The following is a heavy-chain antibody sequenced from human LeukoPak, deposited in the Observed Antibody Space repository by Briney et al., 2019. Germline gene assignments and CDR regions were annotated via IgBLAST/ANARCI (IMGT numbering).Heavy chain of an antibody. CDR3: ARDQGGWCDY. J-gene: IGHJ4*02. V-gene: IGHV4-59*01. D-gene: IGHD6-19*01. CDR1: GVSISSYY. Sequence: SETLSLTCTVSGVSISSYYWSWIRQPPGKGLEWIGYIYYSGSTNYNPSLKSRVTISVDTSKNQFSLKLSSVTAADTAVYYCARDQGGWCDYWGQGTLVTVSS. CDR2: IYYSGST.